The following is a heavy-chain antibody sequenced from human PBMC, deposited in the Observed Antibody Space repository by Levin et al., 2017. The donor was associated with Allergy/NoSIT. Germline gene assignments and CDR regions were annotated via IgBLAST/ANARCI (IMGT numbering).Heavy chain of an antibody. V-gene: IGHV3-49*03. CDR1: GFTFGDYA. CDR2: IRSNRYGGKP. D-gene: IGHD3-3*01. CDR3: GGDVWGPYYKDY. Sequence: GESLKISCTASGFTFGDYAMSWFRQAPGKGLEWVGYIRSNRYGGKPDYAASVEGRFTISRDDSKSIAYLQMNSLKTEDTAFYYCGGDVWGPYYKDYWGQGTLVTVSS. J-gene: IGHJ4*02.